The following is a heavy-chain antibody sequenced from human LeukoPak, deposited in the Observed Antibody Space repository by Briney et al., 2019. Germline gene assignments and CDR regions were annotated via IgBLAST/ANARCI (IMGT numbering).Heavy chain of an antibody. J-gene: IGHJ4*02. CDR3: ASGWDVVVPAAFEY. V-gene: IGHV1-69*13. CDR1: GGTFSSYA. Sequence: SVKVSCKASGGTFSSYAISWVRQAPGQGLEWTGGIIPIFGTANYAQKFQGRVTITADESTSTAYMELSSLRSEDTAVYYCASGWDVVVPAAFEYWGQGTLVTVSS. CDR2: IIPIFGTA. D-gene: IGHD2-2*01.